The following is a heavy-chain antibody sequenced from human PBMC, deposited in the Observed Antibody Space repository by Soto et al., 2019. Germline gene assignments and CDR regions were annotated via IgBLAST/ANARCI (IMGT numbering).Heavy chain of an antibody. CDR1: GDSVSSNSAA. J-gene: IGHJ6*02. CDR3: ARVVYSSSGGYYYGRDV. Sequence: TLALPCAISGDSVSSNSAAWNWIRPSPSRGLEWLGRTYYRSKWYNDCAVSVKSRITINPDTSKNQFSLQLNSVTPEDTAVYHCARVVYSSSGGYYYGRDVWGQGTTVTVSS. CDR2: TYYRSKWYN. D-gene: IGHD6-6*01. V-gene: IGHV6-1*01.